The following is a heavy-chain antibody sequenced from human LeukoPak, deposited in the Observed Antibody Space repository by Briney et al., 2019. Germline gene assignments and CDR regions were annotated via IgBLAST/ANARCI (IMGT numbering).Heavy chain of an antibody. CDR1: GGTFSNYA. V-gene: IGHV1-69*06. Sequence: ASVKVSCKSSGGTFSNYAISWVRQAPGQRLEWMGGIIPIFGTPNYAQTFKGRVTTTADKSTSTAYMELSSLRSEDTAVYYCARGGAGSGWYHFDYWGQGTLITVSS. J-gene: IGHJ4*02. CDR3: ARGGAGSGWYHFDY. D-gene: IGHD6-13*01. CDR2: IIPIFGTP.